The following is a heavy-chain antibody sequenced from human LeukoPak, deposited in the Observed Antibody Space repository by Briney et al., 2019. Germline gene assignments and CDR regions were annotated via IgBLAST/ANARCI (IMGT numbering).Heavy chain of an antibody. Sequence: GGSLRLSCAASGFTFDDYAMHWVRQAPGKGLEWVSAISGSGGSTYYADSVKGRFTISRDNSKNTLYLQMNSLRAEDTAVYYCAKDQGRSSWYRLDYYYYGMDVWGQGTTVTVSS. J-gene: IGHJ6*02. CDR2: ISGSGGST. CDR1: GFTFDDYA. V-gene: IGHV3-23*01. CDR3: AKDQGRSSWYRLDYYYYGMDV. D-gene: IGHD6-13*01.